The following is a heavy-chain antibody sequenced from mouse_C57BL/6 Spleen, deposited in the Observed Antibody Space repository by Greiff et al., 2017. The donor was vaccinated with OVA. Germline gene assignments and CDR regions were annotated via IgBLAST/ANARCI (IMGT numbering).Heavy chain of an antibody. V-gene: IGHV5-9*04. J-gene: IGHJ2*01. CDR3: ARQGWDLFFDY. CDR1: GFTFSSYT. CDR2: ISGGGGNT. Sequence: EVKVVESGGGLVKPGGSLKLSCAASGFTFSSYTMSWVRQTPEKRLEWVATISGGGGNTYYPDSVKGRFTISRDNAKNTLYLQMSSLRSEDTAVYYCARQGWDLFFDYWGQGTTRTVSS. D-gene: IGHD4-1*01.